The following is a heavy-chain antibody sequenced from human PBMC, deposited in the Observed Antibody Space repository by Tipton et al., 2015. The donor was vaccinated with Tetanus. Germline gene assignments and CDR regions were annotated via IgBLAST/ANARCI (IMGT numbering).Heavy chain of an antibody. D-gene: IGHD3-10*01. J-gene: IGHJ4*02. CDR2: ISGSRLTP. Sequence: GSLRLSCAASGFTFKSYTMNWLRQAPGNGLEWVAAISGSRLTPYYADSLKGRFTISRDNSKNTLSLQLNSLRVEDTAMYYCARDRRGGLWLDGGFDYWGQGTLVTVSS. CDR1: GFTFKSYT. V-gene: IGHV3-23*01. CDR3: ARDRRGGLWLDGGFDY.